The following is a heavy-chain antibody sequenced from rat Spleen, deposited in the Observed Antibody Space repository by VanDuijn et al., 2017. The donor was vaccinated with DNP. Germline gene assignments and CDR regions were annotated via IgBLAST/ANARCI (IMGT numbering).Heavy chain of an antibody. Sequence: EVQLVESGGDLVQPGRSLKLSCVASRFTFNSYWIASIRQVPGKGLEWVASVPSSGGSTYYPAAVKGRFTVSRDDEKSTLYLQMDSLRSEDTATYYCATSFWGFDFWGPGTMVTVSS. J-gene: IGHJ1*01. CDR2: VPSSGGST. CDR3: ATSFWGFDF. D-gene: IGHD5-1*01. CDR1: RFTFNSYW. V-gene: IGHV5-31*01.